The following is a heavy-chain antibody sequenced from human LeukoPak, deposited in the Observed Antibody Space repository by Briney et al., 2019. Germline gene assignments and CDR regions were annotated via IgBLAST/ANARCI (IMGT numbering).Heavy chain of an antibody. D-gene: IGHD6-19*01. CDR3: ARPTLAGTYYFDY. J-gene: IGHJ4*02. Sequence: GESLQISCWGSGYSFTSYWIGWVRQMPGKGLEWMGSIYPGDSDTRYSPSFQGQVTISADKSISTAYLQWSSLKASDTAMYYCARPTLAGTYYFDYWGQGTLVTVSS. V-gene: IGHV5-51*01. CDR2: IYPGDSDT. CDR1: GYSFTSYW.